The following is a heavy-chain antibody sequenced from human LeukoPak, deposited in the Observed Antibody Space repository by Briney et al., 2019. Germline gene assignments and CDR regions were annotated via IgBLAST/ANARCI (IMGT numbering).Heavy chain of an antibody. Sequence: PSETLSLTCAVYGGSFSGYYWSWIRQPAGKGLEWIGRIYTSGSTNYNPSLKSRVTISVDTSKNQFSLKLSSVTAADTAVYYCARGGQRLRYFDWQDYWYFDLWGRGTLVTVSS. CDR3: ARGGQRLRYFDWQDYWYFDL. CDR1: GGSFSGYY. CDR2: IYTSGST. D-gene: IGHD3-9*01. J-gene: IGHJ2*01. V-gene: IGHV4-59*10.